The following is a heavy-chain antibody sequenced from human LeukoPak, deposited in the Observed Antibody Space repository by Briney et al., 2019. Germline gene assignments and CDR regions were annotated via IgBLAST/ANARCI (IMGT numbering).Heavy chain of an antibody. CDR2: ISGSGGST. CDR3: ARNQDIVVVVAAATVAEFDY. Sequence: GGSLRLSCAASGFTFSSHAMSWVRQAPGKGLEWVSAISGSGGSTYYADSVKGRFTISRDNAKNSLYLQMNSLRAEDTAVYYCARNQDIVVVVAAATVAEFDYWGQGTLVTVSS. J-gene: IGHJ4*02. CDR1: GFTFSSHA. D-gene: IGHD2-15*01. V-gene: IGHV3-23*01.